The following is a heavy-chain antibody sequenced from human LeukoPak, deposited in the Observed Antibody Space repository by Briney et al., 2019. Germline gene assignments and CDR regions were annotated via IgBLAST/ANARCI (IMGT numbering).Heavy chain of an antibody. Sequence: ASVKVSCKASGYTFSSYAMYWVRQAPGQRLEWMVWINAGNGETKYSQKFQGRVTITRDTSASTAYMELSSLRYEDTAVYYCARDYVTSGWYKEVYWGQGTLVTVSS. J-gene: IGHJ4*02. CDR1: GYTFSSYA. V-gene: IGHV1-3*01. CDR2: INAGNGET. D-gene: IGHD6-19*01. CDR3: ARDYVTSGWYKEVY.